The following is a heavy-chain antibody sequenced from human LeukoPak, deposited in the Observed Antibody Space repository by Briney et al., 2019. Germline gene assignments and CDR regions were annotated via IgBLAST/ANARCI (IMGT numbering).Heavy chain of an antibody. CDR1: GGSISSYY. CDR2: IYYSGST. D-gene: IGHD3-3*01. Sequence: SETLSLTCTVSGGSISSYYWSWIRQPPGKGLEWIGYIYYSGSTNYNPSLKSRVTISVDTSKNQFSLKPSSVTAADTAVYYCARDTSYYDFWSGGPDYYGMDVWGQGTTVTVSS. J-gene: IGHJ6*02. V-gene: IGHV4-59*01. CDR3: ARDTSYYDFWSGGPDYYGMDV.